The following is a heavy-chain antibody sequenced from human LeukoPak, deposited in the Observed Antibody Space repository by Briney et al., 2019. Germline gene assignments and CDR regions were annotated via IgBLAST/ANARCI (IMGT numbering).Heavy chain of an antibody. Sequence: GGSLRLSCAASGFTFSSYAMHWVRQAPGKGLEWVAVISYDGSNKYYADSVKGRFTISRDNSKNTLYLQMNSLRAEDTAVYYCAKDTFPIPFDYWGQGTLVTVSS. CDR2: ISYDGSNK. V-gene: IGHV3-30*04. J-gene: IGHJ4*02. CDR1: GFTFSSYA. CDR3: AKDTFPIPFDY. D-gene: IGHD2-2*02.